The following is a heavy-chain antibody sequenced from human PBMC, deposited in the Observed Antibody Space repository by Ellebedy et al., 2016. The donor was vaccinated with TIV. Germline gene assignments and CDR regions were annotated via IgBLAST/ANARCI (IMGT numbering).Heavy chain of an antibody. CDR2: ISSSGSTI. D-gene: IGHD1-1*01. CDR3: AGRAYNWNDGSLFDY. CDR1: GFTFSDYY. J-gene: IGHJ4*02. Sequence: GESLKISCAASGFTFSDYYMSWIRQAPGKGLEWVSYISSSGSTIYYADSVKGRFTISRDNAKNSLYLQMNSLRAEDTAAYYCAGRAYNWNDGSLFDYWGQGTLVTVSS. V-gene: IGHV3-11*01.